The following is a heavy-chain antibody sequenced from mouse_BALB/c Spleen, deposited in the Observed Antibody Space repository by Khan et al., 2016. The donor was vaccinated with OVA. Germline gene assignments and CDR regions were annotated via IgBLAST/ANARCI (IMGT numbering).Heavy chain of an antibody. D-gene: IGHD2-3*01. CDR2: ISSSGST. J-gene: IGHJ4*01. CDR1: GYSITSDYA. Sequence: EVQLQESGPGLVKPSQSLSLTCTVTGYSITSDYAWNWIRQFPGNKLEWMGYISSSGSTTYNPALKSRISITRDTSKNQFFLQLNSVTTEDTATYYCARDGSRYNYAMDYWGQGTSFTVSS. CDR3: ARDGSRYNYAMDY. V-gene: IGHV3-2*02.